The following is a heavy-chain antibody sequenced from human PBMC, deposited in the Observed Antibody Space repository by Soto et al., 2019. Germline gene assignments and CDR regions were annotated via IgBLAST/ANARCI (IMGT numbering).Heavy chain of an antibody. CDR3: ATEIDATTVTSLDD. Sequence: XSVKVYCRNPGSTFSCSGRNWVRQATGQRLEWMGWINSYNGNTKYSQKFQDRVTLTRDTSASTDYMELRSLRSEDTTVYYCATEIDATTVTSLDDWGQGTLVTVSS. CDR2: INSYNGNT. V-gene: IGHV1-3*01. CDR1: GSTFSCSG. D-gene: IGHD4-17*01. J-gene: IGHJ4*02.